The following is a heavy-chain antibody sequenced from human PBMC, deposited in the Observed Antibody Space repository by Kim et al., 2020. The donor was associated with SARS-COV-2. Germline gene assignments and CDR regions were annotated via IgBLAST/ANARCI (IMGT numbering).Heavy chain of an antibody. D-gene: IGHD2-15*01. Sequence: ASVKVSCKVSGYTLTELSMHWVRQAPGKGLEWMGGFDPEDGETIYAQKFQGRVTMTEDTSTDTAYMELSSLRSEDTAVYYCATAPAVVVVAATPDYYYGMDVWGQGTTVTVSS. V-gene: IGHV1-24*01. CDR3: ATAPAVVVVAATPDYYYGMDV. CDR1: GYTLTELS. J-gene: IGHJ6*02. CDR2: FDPEDGET.